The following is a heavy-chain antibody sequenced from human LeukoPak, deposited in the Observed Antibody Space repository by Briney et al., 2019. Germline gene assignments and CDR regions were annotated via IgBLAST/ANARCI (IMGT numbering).Heavy chain of an antibody. J-gene: IGHJ3*02. CDR2: IYYSGST. CDR3: ARSLPYYDSSAGAFDI. D-gene: IGHD3-22*01. V-gene: IGHV4-39*07. CDR1: GGSISSSSYY. Sequence: SETLSLTCTVSGGSISSSSYYWGWIRQPPGKGLEWIGSIYYSGSTYYNPSLKSRVTISVDTSKNQFSLKLSSVTAADTAVYYCARSLPYYDSSAGAFDIWGQGTMVTVSS.